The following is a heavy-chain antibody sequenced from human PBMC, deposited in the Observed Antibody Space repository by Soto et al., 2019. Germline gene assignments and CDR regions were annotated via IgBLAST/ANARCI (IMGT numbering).Heavy chain of an antibody. CDR1: GASISSMSHY. J-gene: IGHJ4*02. CDR2: MYITGST. Sequence: QVQLQESGPGLVRPSETLSLTCTVSGASISSMSHYWSWIRQSPGKGLEWIGYMYITGSTNYNPSLKGRMSISPDTSKNQFSLKLSSVPAADTGVYYCARNAIFGVVTGLDYWGQGSLVTVSP. V-gene: IGHV4-61*01. D-gene: IGHD3-3*01. CDR3: ARNAIFGVVTGLDY.